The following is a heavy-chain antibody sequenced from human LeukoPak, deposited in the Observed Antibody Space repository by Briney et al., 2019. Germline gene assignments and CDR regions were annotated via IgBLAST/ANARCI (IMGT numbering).Heavy chain of an antibody. Sequence: GESLKISCKGSGYSFTSYWIGWVRQLPGKGLEWMGIIYPGDSDTRYSPSFQGQVTISADKSISTAYLQWSSLQASDTAMYYCARQGGDRTYYDFWSGYSGFDYWGQGTLVTVSS. CDR1: GYSFTSYW. V-gene: IGHV5-51*01. J-gene: IGHJ4*02. CDR2: IYPGDSDT. D-gene: IGHD3-3*01. CDR3: ARQGGDRTYYDFWSGYSGFDY.